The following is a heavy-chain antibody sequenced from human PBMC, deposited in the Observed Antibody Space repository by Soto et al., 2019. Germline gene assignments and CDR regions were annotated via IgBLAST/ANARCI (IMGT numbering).Heavy chain of an antibody. J-gene: IGHJ4*02. CDR1: GFTFSSYS. V-gene: IGHV3-21*01. CDR3: AKSRTLVVPAALPEYYFDY. D-gene: IGHD2-2*01. Sequence: GGSLRLSCAASGFTFSSYSMNWVRQAPGKGLEWVSSISSSSSYIYYADSVKGRFTISRDNAKNSLYLQMNSLRAEDTAVYYCAKSRTLVVPAALPEYYFDYWGQGTLVTVSS. CDR2: ISSSSSYI.